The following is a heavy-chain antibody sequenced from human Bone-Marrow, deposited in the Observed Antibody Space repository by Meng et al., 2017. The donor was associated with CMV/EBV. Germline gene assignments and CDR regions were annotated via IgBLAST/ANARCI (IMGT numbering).Heavy chain of an antibody. CDR3: AKLDTVTVDF. CDR2: IRFNGKNE. J-gene: IGHJ4*02. V-gene: IGHV3-30*02. CDR1: GFTFSNFG. Sequence: GESLKISCAASGFTFSNFGMHWVRQAPGKGLEWVAFIRFNGKNEYYADSVRGRFTISRDNSKNTVYLQMSTLKSEDTAQYYCAKLDTVTVDFWGQGTLVTVSS. D-gene: IGHD4-11*01.